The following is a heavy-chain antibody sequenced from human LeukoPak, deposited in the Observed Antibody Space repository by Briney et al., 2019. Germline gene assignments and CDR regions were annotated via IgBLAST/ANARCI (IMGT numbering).Heavy chain of an antibody. CDR3: AKLSRTLPVDY. CDR2: IHYDGSIK. CDR1: GFTFSAYG. Sequence: SGGSLSLSCGASGFTFSAYGMHWVRQAPGKGLEWVAFIHYDGSIKSYADSVKGRFTISGDNSNNTQYLQMNGLTTEDTAVYYCAKLSRTLPVDYWGQGTLVTVSS. D-gene: IGHD2/OR15-2a*01. J-gene: IGHJ4*02. V-gene: IGHV3-30*02.